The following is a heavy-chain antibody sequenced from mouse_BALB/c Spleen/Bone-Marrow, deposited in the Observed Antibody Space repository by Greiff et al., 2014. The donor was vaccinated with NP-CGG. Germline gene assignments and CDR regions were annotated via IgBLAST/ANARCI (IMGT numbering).Heavy chain of an antibody. J-gene: IGHJ3*01. CDR3: AREGDYYGSSAY. D-gene: IGHD1-1*01. V-gene: IGHV1S127*01. CDR1: GYSFTSYW. Sequence: QVQLQQSGPQLVRPGASVKISCKASGYSFTSYWMHWVKQRPGQGLEWIGMIDPSDSETRLNQKFKDKATLTVDKSSSTAYMQLSSPTSEDSAVYYCAREGDYYGSSAYWVQGTLATVSA. CDR2: IDPSDSET.